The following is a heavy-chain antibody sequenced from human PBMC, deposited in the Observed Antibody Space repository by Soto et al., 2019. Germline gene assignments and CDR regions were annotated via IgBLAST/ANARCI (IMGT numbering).Heavy chain of an antibody. V-gene: IGHV4-59*01. Sequence: PSETLSLTCTVSNGALISNYWICIRQSPVKGLEWIVNIYYSGSTNYNPSLKSRVTMSVDTSKNQFTLKLSSVTAADTGVYFCARSFMVPVDFFDYWGQGTLVTVSS. CDR2: IYYSGST. CDR1: NGALISNY. CDR3: ARSFMVPVDFFDY. J-gene: IGHJ4*02. D-gene: IGHD3-10*01.